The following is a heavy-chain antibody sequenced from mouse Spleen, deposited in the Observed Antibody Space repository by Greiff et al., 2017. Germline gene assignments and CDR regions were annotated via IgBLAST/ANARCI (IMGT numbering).Heavy chain of an antibody. V-gene: IGHV5-4*03. CDR1: GFTFSSYA. CDR3: ARGLGDYYAMDY. CDR2: ISDGGSYT. J-gene: IGHJ4*01. Sequence: EVKLVESGGGLVKPGGSLKLSCAASGFTFSSYAMSWVRQTPEKRLEWVATISDGGSYTYYPDNVKGRFTISRDNAKNNLYLQMSHLKSEDTAMYYCARGLGDYYAMDYWGQGTSVTVSS. D-gene: IGHD3-3*01.